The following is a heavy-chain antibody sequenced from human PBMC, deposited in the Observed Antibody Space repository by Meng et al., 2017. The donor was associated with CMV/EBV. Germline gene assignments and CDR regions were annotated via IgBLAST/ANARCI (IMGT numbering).Heavy chain of an antibody. V-gene: IGHV1-18*01. CDR3: ARDGGYCSSTSCYTDVYYYYYGMDV. D-gene: IGHD2-2*02. CDR1: GYTFTSYG. Sequence: ASVKVSCKASGYTFTSYGISWVRQAPGQGLEWMGWISAHNGNTNYAQKLQGRVTMTTDTSTSTAYMELRSLRSDDTAVYYCARDGGYCSSTSCYTDVYYYYYGMDVWGQGTTVTVSS. CDR2: ISAHNGNT. J-gene: IGHJ6*02.